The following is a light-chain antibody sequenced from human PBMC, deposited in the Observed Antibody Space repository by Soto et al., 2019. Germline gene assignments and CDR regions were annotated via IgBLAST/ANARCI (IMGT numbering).Light chain of an antibody. Sequence: ELVLTQSPGTLSLSPGERATLSCRASQSLSSSNLAWYQQKPGQAPRPLIYGVSSRATGIPDRGSGSGSGTEFTLTISSLQFDDSAVYYCQQYGSSPRTFGQGTKVDI. J-gene: IGKJ1*01. CDR2: GVS. CDR3: QQYGSSPRT. V-gene: IGKV3-20*01. CDR1: QSLSSSN.